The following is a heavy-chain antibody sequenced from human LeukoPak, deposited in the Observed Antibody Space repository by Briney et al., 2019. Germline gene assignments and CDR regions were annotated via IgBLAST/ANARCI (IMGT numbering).Heavy chain of an antibody. CDR2: IYYSGST. CDR1: GGSISSYY. J-gene: IGHJ4*02. CDR3: ARQRYYYGSGSYYNFDY. V-gene: IGHV4-59*08. D-gene: IGHD3-10*01. Sequence: SETLSLTCTVSGGSISSYYWSWIRQPPGKGLEWIGYIYYSGSTNYNPSLKSRVTISVDTSKNQFSLKLSSVTAADTAVYYCARQRYYYGSGSYYNFDYWGQGTLVTVSS.